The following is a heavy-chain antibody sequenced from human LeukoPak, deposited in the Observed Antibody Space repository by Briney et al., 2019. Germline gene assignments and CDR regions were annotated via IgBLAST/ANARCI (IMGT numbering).Heavy chain of an antibody. CDR2: IYTSGST. CDR3: ARDSGYSYGLDDAFDI. V-gene: IGHV4-61*02. Sequence: SETLSLTCTVSGGSISSGSYYWSWIRQPAGKGLEWIGRIYTSGSTNYNPSLKSRVTISVDASKNQFSLKLSSVTAADTAVYYCARDSGYSYGLDDAFDIWGQGTMVTVSS. J-gene: IGHJ3*02. CDR1: GGSISSGSYY. D-gene: IGHD5-18*01.